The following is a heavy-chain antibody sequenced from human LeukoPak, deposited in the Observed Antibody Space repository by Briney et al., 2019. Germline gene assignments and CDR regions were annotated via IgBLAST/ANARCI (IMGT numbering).Heavy chain of an antibody. CDR2: MSGYGGVK. CDR1: GFTFSTYA. CDR3: AKDPTAVLASFDL. J-gene: IGHJ3*01. D-gene: IGHD2-8*02. Sequence: GGSLRLSCVGSGFTFSTYAMSWVRQPAGKGPQWVAGMSGYGGVKYYADFVKGRSAISRDNSKNTLFLQMNTLRAEDTAIYYCAKDPTAVLASFDLWGQGTLVTVSS. V-gene: IGHV3-23*01.